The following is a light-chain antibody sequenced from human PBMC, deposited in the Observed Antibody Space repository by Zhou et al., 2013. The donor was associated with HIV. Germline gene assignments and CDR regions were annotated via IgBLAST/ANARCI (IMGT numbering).Light chain of an antibody. Sequence: DIVLTQSPATLSLSPGERATLSCRASQDIGTYLAWYQQKPGQGPRLLIYDASNRATGIPARFSGSGSGTDFTLTINRLEPEDFAVYYCQQFRGTFGQGTKVEIK. CDR3: QQFRGT. V-gene: IGKV3-11*01. J-gene: IGKJ1*01. CDR2: DAS. CDR1: QDIGTY.